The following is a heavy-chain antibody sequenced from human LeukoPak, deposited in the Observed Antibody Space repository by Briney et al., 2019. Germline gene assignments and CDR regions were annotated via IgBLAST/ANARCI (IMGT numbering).Heavy chain of an antibody. J-gene: IGHJ4*02. CDR1: GFIFTDYA. CDR2: INNGAGDT. V-gene: IGHV3-23*01. CDR3: AKAPAGGYCSGGSCYLPPYYFDY. D-gene: IGHD2-15*01. Sequence: GGSLRLSCQASGFIFTDYAMSWVRQAPGKGLEWVSSINNGAGDTFFADSVKGRFTISRDDSRGMVYLQMNSLTAEDTAVYYCAKAPAGGYCSGGSCYLPPYYFDYWGQGTLVTVSS.